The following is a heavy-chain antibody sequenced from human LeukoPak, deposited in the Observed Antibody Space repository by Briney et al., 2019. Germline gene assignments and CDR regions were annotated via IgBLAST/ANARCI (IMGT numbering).Heavy chain of an antibody. CDR1: GGSISSGSYY. CDR2: IYTSGST. D-gene: IGHD5-12*01. J-gene: IGHJ4*02. V-gene: IGHV4-61*02. Sequence: PSQTLSLTCTVSGGSISSGSYYWSWIRQPAGKGLEWIGRIYTSGSTNYNPSLKSRVTISVDTSKNQFSPKLSSVTAADTAVYYCAREGVASPGDYWGQGTLVTVSS. CDR3: AREGVASPGDY.